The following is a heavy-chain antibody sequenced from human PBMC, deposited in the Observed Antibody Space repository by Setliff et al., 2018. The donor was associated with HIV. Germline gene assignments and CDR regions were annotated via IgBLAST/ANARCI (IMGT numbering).Heavy chain of an antibody. CDR2: INPNSGGT. V-gene: IGHV1-2*02. D-gene: IGHD3-22*01. CDR3: AIGMDYYDTSGYYQYYFDY. CDR1: GYTFTGYY. J-gene: IGHJ4*02. Sequence: ASVKVSCKASGYTFTGYYMHWVRQAPGQGLEWRGWINPNSGGTTYAQKIQGRVTMTRNTSISTAYMEGSRLRSDDTAVYYCAIGMDYYDTSGYYQYYFDYWGQGTLVTVSS.